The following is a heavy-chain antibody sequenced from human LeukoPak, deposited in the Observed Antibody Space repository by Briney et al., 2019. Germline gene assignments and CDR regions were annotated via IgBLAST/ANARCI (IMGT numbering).Heavy chain of an antibody. D-gene: IGHD2-2*01. CDR2: ISYDGSNK. J-gene: IGHJ4*02. Sequence: PGGSLRLSCAASGFTFSSYGMHWVRQAPGKGLEWVAVISYDGSNKYYADSVKGRFTLSRDNSKDTLYLQMDSLRAEDTAVYSCARGYCSSTACPPCDYWGQGTLVTVSS. CDR3: ARGYCSSTACPPCDY. CDR1: GFTFSSYG. V-gene: IGHV3-30*03.